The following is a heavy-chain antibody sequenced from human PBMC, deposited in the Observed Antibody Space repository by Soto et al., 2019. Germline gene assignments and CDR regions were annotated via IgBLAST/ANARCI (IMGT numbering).Heavy chain of an antibody. CDR1: GFTVSSNY. D-gene: IGHD4-4*01. V-gene: IGHV3-66*01. CDR3: ARDDHSNDYYYGMDV. CDR2: IYSGGST. Sequence: EVQLVESGGGLVQPGGSLRLSCAASGFTVSSNYMSWVRQAPGKGLEWVSVIYSGGSTYYADSVKGRFTISRDNSKNTLYLQVNSLRAEDTAVYYCARDDHSNDYYYGMDVWGQGTTVTVSS. J-gene: IGHJ6*02.